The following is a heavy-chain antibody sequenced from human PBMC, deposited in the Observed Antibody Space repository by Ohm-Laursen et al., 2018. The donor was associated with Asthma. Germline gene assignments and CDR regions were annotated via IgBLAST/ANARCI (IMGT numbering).Heavy chain of an antibody. J-gene: IGHJ4*02. Sequence: SLRLSCAASGFTFNKHHMNWVRQAPGKGLEWVSSISSSSSYIYYADSVKGRFTISRDNAKNSLYLQMNSLRAEDTAVYYCARDPGSSSWYRFGEGHEPLDYWGQGTLVTVSS. CDR3: ARDPGSSSWYRFGEGHEPLDY. D-gene: IGHD6-13*01. CDR1: GFTFNKHH. CDR2: ISSSSSYI. V-gene: IGHV3-21*01.